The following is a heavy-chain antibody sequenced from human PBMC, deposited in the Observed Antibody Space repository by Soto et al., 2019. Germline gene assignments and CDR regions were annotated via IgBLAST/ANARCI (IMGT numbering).Heavy chain of an antibody. CDR1: GFTFSSYA. Sequence: GGSLRLSCAASGFTFSSYAMSWVRQAPGKGLEWVSAISGSGGSTYYADSVKGQFTISRDNSKNTLYLQMNSLRAEDTAVYYCAKEPTSTYYDFWSGYYSQYYYMDVWGKGTTVTVSS. J-gene: IGHJ6*03. CDR3: AKEPTSTYYDFWSGYYSQYYYMDV. CDR2: ISGSGGST. D-gene: IGHD3-3*01. V-gene: IGHV3-23*01.